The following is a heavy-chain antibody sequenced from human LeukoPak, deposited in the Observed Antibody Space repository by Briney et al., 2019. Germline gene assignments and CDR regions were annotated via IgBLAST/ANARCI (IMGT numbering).Heavy chain of an antibody. CDR2: INGSGANT. CDR3: AQWGDFDVLTGYYVPDF. CDR1: GFTFTNYA. D-gene: IGHD3-9*01. J-gene: IGHJ4*02. V-gene: IGHV3-23*01. Sequence: PGASLRLSCAASGFTFTNYAMSWVRQAPGKGPEVGLAINGSGANTYYAGSVKGRFTISRDNSKNTLYLQMNSLRAEDAAVYYCAQWGDFDVLTGYYVPDFWGQGTLVTVSS.